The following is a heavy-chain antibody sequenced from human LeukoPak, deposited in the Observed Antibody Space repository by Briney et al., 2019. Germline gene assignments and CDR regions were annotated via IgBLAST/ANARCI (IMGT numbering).Heavy chain of an antibody. Sequence: PGGSLRLSCAASGFTFSDYGMHWVRQAPGKGLEWVAVISYDGSTKYYADSVKGRFTISRDNAKNSLYLQMNSLRAEDTAVYYCARDQVPAAWGGFDYWGQGTLVTVSS. CDR2: ISYDGSTK. V-gene: IGHV3-30*03. J-gene: IGHJ4*02. CDR3: ARDQVPAAWGGFDY. CDR1: GFTFSDYG. D-gene: IGHD2-2*01.